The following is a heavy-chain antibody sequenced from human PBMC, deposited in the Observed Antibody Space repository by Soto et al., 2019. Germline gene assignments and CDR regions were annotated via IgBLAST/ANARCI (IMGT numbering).Heavy chain of an antibody. J-gene: IGHJ4*02. CDR2: ISSNGGST. CDR3: ARSGGTHTPLSFDY. V-gene: IGHV3-64*01. D-gene: IGHD1-7*01. Sequence: GGSLRLSCAASGFTFSGYAMHWVRQAPGKGLEYVSAISSNGGSTYYANSVKGRFTISRDNSKNSLYLQMNSLRAEDTAVYYCARSGGTHTPLSFDYWGQGTLVTVSS. CDR1: GFTFSGYA.